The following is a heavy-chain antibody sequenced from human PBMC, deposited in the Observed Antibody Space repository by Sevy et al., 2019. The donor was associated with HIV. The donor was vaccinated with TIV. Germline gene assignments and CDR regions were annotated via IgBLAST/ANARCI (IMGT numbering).Heavy chain of an antibody. CDR1: GFSFSSYA. CDR3: AGARYDTSGSFDAFDI. V-gene: IGHV3-23*01. CDR2: IFGSGDVT. J-gene: IGHJ3*02. D-gene: IGHD3-22*01. Sequence: GGSLRLPCAASGFSFSSYAMNWVRQAPGKGLEWVSTIFGSGDVTYYADSVKGRFTISRDKSKNTLYLQMYSLRADDTAVYYCAGARYDTSGSFDAFDIWGQGTMVTVSS.